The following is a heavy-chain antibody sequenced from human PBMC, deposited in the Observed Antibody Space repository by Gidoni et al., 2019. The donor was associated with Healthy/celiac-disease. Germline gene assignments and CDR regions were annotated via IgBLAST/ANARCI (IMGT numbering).Heavy chain of an antibody. J-gene: IGHJ3*02. Sequence: EVRLLEPGGALFHPGGSLRLSVAPLGFPSRGYPMNWGRQAPGKGLEWVSYISSSSSTIYYADSVKGRFTISRDNAKNSLYLQMNSLRDEDTAVYYCARPSVVVPAASRDDAFDIWGQGTMVTVSS. V-gene: IGHV3-48*02. D-gene: IGHD2-2*01. CDR1: GFPSRGYP. CDR3: ARPSVVVPAASRDDAFDI. CDR2: ISSSSSTI.